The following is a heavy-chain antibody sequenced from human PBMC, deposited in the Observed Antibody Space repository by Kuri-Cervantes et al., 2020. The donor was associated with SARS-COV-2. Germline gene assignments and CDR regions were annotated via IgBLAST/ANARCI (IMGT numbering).Heavy chain of an antibody. Sequence: GGSRRLSCAASGFTFDDYGMSRVRQAPGKGLEWVSGINWNGGRTGYADSVEGRFTISRDNAKNSLYLQMNSLRAEDTALYYCARITLYGDYFDYWGQETLVTVSS. V-gene: IGHV3-20*04. CDR2: INWNGGRT. J-gene: IGHJ4*02. D-gene: IGHD4-17*01. CDR1: GFTFDDYG. CDR3: ARITLYGDYFDY.